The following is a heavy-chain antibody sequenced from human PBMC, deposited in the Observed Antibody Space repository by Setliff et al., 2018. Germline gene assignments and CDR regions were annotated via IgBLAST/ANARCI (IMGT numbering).Heavy chain of an antibody. CDR1: GGSVSNSGFF. CDR3: ARMSGFLYMDV. Sequence: PSETLSLTCTVSGGSVSNSGFFWGWLRQAPGKGLEWIGNIYDSGSSNYNASLKSRLIITRDTSKNQISLKLTSVTAADTAVYYCARMSGFLYMDVWGKGTPGTVSS. J-gene: IGHJ6*03. V-gene: IGHV4-39*01. CDR2: IYDSGSS. D-gene: IGHD3-3*01.